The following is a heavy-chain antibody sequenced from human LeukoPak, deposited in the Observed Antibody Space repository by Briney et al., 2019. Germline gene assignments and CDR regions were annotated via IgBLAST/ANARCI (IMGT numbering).Heavy chain of an antibody. CDR1: GGSISTYY. D-gene: IGHD6-13*01. Sequence: SETLSLTCTVSGGSISTYYWSWIRQPPGKGLEWIGYICPIGTNYNPSLKSRVTISADTANNQISLRLSSVTAADTALYYCARHAHRVAASGTGAFDIWGQGTMVTVSS. CDR2: ICPIGT. J-gene: IGHJ3*02. CDR3: ARHAHRVAASGTGAFDI. V-gene: IGHV4-4*09.